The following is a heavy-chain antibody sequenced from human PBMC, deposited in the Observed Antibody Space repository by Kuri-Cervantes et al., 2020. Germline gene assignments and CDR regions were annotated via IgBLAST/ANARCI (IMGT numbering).Heavy chain of an antibody. Sequence: SCAVSGGPISSGGYSWSWIRQPPGKGLEWIGYIYHSGSTYYNPSLKSRVTISVDTSKNQFSLKLSSVTAADTAVYYCARLYTIDGGPLFDYWGQGTLVTVSS. D-gene: IGHD4-23*01. CDR3: ARLYTIDGGPLFDY. J-gene: IGHJ4*02. CDR2: IYHSGST. CDR1: GGPISSGGYS. V-gene: IGHV4-30-2*03.